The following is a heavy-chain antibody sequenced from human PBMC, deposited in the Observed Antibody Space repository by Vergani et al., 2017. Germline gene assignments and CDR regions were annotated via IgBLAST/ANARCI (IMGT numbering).Heavy chain of an antibody. V-gene: IGHV1-69*01. Sequence: QVQLVQSGAEVKKPGSSVKVSCKASGGTSSSYAISWVRQAPGQGLEWMGGIIPIFGTANYAQKFQGRVTITADESTSTAYMELSSLRSEDTAVYYCATTETATIGSSPIHSPFDYWGQGTLVTVSS. CDR3: ATTETATIGSSPIHSPFDY. J-gene: IGHJ4*02. D-gene: IGHD5-24*01. CDR2: IIPIFGTA. CDR1: GGTSSSYA.